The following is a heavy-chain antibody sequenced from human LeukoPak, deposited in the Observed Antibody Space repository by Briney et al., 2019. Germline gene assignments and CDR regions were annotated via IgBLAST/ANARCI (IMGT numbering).Heavy chain of an antibody. CDR3: ATYSHWVAGDV. Sequence: PGGSLRLSCAASGFTFSESWMSWVRQAPGKGLEWVANMNQDGSEKDYVDSVKGRFTITRDNARKSLYPQMSSLRVEDTAVYYCATYSHWVAGDVWGQGTTVTVSS. V-gene: IGHV3-7*01. D-gene: IGHD3-16*01. CDR2: MNQDGSEK. CDR1: GFTFSESW. J-gene: IGHJ6*02.